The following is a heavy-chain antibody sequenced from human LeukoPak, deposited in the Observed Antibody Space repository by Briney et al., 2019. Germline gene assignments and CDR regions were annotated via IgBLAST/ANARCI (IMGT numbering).Heavy chain of an antibody. CDR2: ISGSGGST. CDR1: GFTFSSYA. V-gene: IGHV3-23*01. J-gene: IGHJ4*02. Sequence: PGGSLRLSCADSGFTFSSYAMSWVRQAPGKGLEWVSAISGSGGSTYYADSVKGRFTISRDNSKNTLYLQMNSLRAEDTAVYYCARGGSGYSSTLWGQGTLVTVSS. D-gene: IGHD6-13*01. CDR3: ARGGSGYSSTL.